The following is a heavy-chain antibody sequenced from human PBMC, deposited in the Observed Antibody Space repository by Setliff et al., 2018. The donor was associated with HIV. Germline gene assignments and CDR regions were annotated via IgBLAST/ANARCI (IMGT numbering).Heavy chain of an antibody. CDR1: GFTFSSYW. V-gene: IGHV3-74*01. CDR3: ARGIVGASVFEY. D-gene: IGHD1-26*01. Sequence: GGSLRLSCAASGFTFSSYWTHWVRQAPGKGLMWVSRISSDGSSTSYADSVKGRFTISRDNAKNTLYLQMNSLGVEDTAVYYCARGIVGASVFEYWGQGTLVTVS. CDR2: ISSDGSST. J-gene: IGHJ4*02.